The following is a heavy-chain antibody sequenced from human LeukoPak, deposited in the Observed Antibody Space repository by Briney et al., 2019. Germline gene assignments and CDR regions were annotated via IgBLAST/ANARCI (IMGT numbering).Heavy chain of an antibody. CDR3: ARDVDDDYYLDV. J-gene: IGHJ6*03. CDR2: INYSGIT. V-gene: IGHV4-59*01. Sequence: SETLSLTCTVSGGSISNYYWSWIRQSPGKGLEWIGYINYSGITTYNPSLKSRVTISVDTSKNQFSLRLTSVTAADTAVYYCARDVDDDYYLDVWGKGTTVTVS. D-gene: IGHD2-15*01. CDR1: GGSISNYY.